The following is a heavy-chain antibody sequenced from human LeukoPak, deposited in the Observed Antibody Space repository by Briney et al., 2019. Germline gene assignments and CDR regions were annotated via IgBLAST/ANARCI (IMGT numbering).Heavy chain of an antibody. Sequence: GASVKVSCKASGYTFTSYGITWVRQAPGQGLEWMGWISAYNGNTNYAQKVQGRVTMTTDTSTSTAYMELRSLRSDDTAVYYCARVSHYYGDYSNDYWGQGTLVTVSS. CDR3: ARVSHYYGDYSNDY. CDR1: GYTFTSYG. J-gene: IGHJ4*02. D-gene: IGHD4-17*01. V-gene: IGHV1-18*01. CDR2: ISAYNGNT.